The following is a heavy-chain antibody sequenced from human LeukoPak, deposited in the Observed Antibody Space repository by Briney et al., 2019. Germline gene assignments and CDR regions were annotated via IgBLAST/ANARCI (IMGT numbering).Heavy chain of an antibody. CDR1: GGSFSGYY. V-gene: IGHV4-34*01. Sequence: SETLSLTCAVYGGSFSGYYWNWIRQPPGKGPEWIGEINHSGIKYNPSLKSRVTISVDTSKNQFSLKLSSVTAADTAVYYCASARSGWSLNYYYYYMDVWGKGTTVTVSS. D-gene: IGHD6-19*01. CDR2: INHSGI. J-gene: IGHJ6*03. CDR3: ASARSGWSLNYYYYYMDV.